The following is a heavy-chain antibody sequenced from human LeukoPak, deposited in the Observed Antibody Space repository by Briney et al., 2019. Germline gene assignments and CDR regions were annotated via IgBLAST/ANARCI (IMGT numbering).Heavy chain of an antibody. CDR2: LRGDGET. CDR1: GFTFSNYA. D-gene: IGHD3/OR15-3a*01. CDR3: ARASWTSNADAVW. V-gene: IGHV3-23*01. Sequence: GGSLRLSCAASGFTFSNYAMSWVRQAPARGLEWVSSLRGDGETFYADSVKGRFTLSRDDSRNTVYLHLNNLRVEDTAVYYCARASWTSNADAVWWGQGTLVTVSS. J-gene: IGHJ4*02.